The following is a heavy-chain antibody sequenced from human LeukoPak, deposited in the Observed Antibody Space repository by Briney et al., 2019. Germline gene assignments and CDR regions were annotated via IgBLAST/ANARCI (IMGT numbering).Heavy chain of an antibody. CDR2: IYYSGST. V-gene: IGHV4-39*01. Sequence: SETLSLTRTVSRGSISSSSDYWGCIRQPPGKGLERIGSIYYSGSTSYNPPLKTRDTISVYTPENQFSLSLSSVSAADTPLSSGVSIVVQAALGWVVGAFDIWGQGTMVTVSS. CDR1: RGSISSSSDY. D-gene: IGHD2-2*01. CDR3: VSIVVQAALGWVVGAFDI. J-gene: IGHJ3*02.